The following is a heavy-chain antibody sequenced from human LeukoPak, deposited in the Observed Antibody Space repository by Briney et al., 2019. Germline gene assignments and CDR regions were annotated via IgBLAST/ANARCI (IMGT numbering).Heavy chain of an antibody. V-gene: IGHV1-69*06. CDR2: IIPIFGTA. J-gene: IGHJ5*02. Sequence: ASVKVSCKASGNTFTNNGISWVRQAPGQGLEWTGGIIPIFGTANYAQKFQGRVTITADKSTSTAYMELSSLRSEDTAVYYCARDGIWFGELTVANWFDPWGQGTLVTVSS. D-gene: IGHD3-10*01. CDR1: GNTFTNNG. CDR3: ARDGIWFGELTVANWFDP.